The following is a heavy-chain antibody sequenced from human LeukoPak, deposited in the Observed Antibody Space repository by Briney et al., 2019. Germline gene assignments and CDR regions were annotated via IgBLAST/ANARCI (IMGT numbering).Heavy chain of an antibody. D-gene: IGHD6-6*01. CDR1: GFTFSSYG. Sequence: GGSLRLSCAASGFTFSSYGMHWVRQAPGKGLEWVAVISYDGSNKYYADSVKGRFTISRDNPKNTLYLQMNSLRAEDTAVYYCAKGRPIDVWGQGTTVTVS. J-gene: IGHJ6*02. CDR3: AKGRPIDV. CDR2: ISYDGSNK. V-gene: IGHV3-30*18.